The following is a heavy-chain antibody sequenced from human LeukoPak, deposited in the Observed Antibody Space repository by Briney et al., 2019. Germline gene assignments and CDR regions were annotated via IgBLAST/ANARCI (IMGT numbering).Heavy chain of an antibody. CDR1: GFTVSSYG. D-gene: IGHD3-10*01. CDR2: IWYDGSNK. CDR3: TTYGSGSYYPPP. Sequence: PGRSLSHSCAASGFTVSSYGMHWVRQAPGKGLEWVAVIWYDGSNKYYADSVKGRFTISRDNSKNTLYLQMNSLRAEDTAVYYCTTYGSGSYYPPPRGQGTLVTVSS. J-gene: IGHJ4*02. V-gene: IGHV3-33*01.